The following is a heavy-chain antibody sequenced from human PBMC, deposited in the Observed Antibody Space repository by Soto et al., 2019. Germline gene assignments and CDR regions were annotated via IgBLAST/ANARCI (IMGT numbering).Heavy chain of an antibody. Sequence: QVQLQESGPGLVKPSQTLSLTCTVSGGSISTGGYYWSWIRQHPGRGLEWIGYIYPSGMPFSNPSLQSRVAISIDTSKNQFSLKLSSVTAADTAVYYCATVRWELHDSFDIWGQGKMVSVSS. V-gene: IGHV4-31*03. J-gene: IGHJ3*02. CDR3: ATVRWELHDSFDI. D-gene: IGHD1-26*01. CDR2: IYPSGMP. CDR1: GGSISTGGYY.